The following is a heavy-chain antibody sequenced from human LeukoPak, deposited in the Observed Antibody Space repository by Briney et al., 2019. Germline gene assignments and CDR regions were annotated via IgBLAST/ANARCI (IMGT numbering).Heavy chain of an antibody. V-gene: IGHV1-2*02. CDR1: GYTFTDYY. Sequence: ASVKVSCKASGYTFTDYYLHWVRQAPGQGPEWMGWINPNSGGTKYAQKFQGRVTMTRDTSISTAYMELSSLRSDDTAVYYCARRGEDYNFAYWGQGTLVSVSS. CDR2: INPNSGGT. CDR3: ARRGEDYNFAY. J-gene: IGHJ4*02. D-gene: IGHD5-24*01.